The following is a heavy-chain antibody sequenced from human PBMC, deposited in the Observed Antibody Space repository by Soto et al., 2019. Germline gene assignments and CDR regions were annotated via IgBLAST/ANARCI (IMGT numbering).Heavy chain of an antibody. CDR1: GGSFSGYY. J-gene: IGHJ4*02. V-gene: IGHV4-59*08. D-gene: IGHD1-26*01. CDR3: ARLGGSYAVPHFDY. CDR2: IYYSGTTT. Sequence: PSETLSLTCAVYGGSFSGYYWSWIRQPPGKGLEWIGYIYYSGTTTNYNPSLKSRVTLSVDTSKNQFSLKLSSVTAADTAVYYCARLGGSYAVPHFDYWGQGTLVTVSS.